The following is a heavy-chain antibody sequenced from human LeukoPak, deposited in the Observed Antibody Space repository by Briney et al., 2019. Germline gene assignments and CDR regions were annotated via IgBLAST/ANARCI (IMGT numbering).Heavy chain of an antibody. D-gene: IGHD2-21*02. J-gene: IGHJ4*02. V-gene: IGHV1-69*04. Sequence: SVKVSCKASGGTFSSYAISWVRQAPGQGLERMGRIIPLLGTANYAQKFQGRVTITADKFTSTAYMELSSLRSEDTAMYYCARDPAYCGGDCYSWNRPFDYWGQGTLVTVSS. CDR2: IIPLLGTA. CDR3: ARDPAYCGGDCYSWNRPFDY. CDR1: GGTFSSYA.